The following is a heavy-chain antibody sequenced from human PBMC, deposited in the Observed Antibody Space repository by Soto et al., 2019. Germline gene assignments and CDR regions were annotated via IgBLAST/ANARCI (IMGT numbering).Heavy chain of an antibody. Sequence: QVQLVESGGGVVQPGGSLRLSCAASGFTFSTSVMHWVRQAPGKGLEWMAIISYGGVNKYYEDSVKGRFTISRDISVRTLYLHMSSLRTEETAVYYCAREEFEDGRGHFDYWGQGTLVSVSS. D-gene: IGHD3-22*01. V-gene: IGHV3-30-3*01. CDR3: AREEFEDGRGHFDY. CDR1: GFTFSTSV. J-gene: IGHJ4*02. CDR2: ISYGGVNK.